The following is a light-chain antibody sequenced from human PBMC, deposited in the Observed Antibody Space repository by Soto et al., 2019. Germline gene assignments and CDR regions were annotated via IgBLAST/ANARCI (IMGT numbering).Light chain of an antibody. CDR3: QQYNSYSPWT. V-gene: IGKV1-5*01. J-gene: IGKJ1*01. CDR1: QYHSSW. Sequence: DIPLTLSPATLSASAGDARTITCRARQYHSSWLAWYQQRPGKAPKLLIYDASRLESGVPSRFSGSGSGTEFTLTISSLQPDDFATYYCQQYNSYSPWTFGQGTKGDI. CDR2: DAS.